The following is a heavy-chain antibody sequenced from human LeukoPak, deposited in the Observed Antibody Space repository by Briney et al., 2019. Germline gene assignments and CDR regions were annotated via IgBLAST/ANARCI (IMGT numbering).Heavy chain of an antibody. CDR2: INQDGSEK. Sequence: GGSLRLSCAASGFTFSNYWMSWVRQAPGKGLEWVANINQDGSEKYFVDSLKGRFTISRDNAKNSLYLQMNSLRAEDTAVYYCATDYGANSGGFDYWGQGTLVTVSS. J-gene: IGHJ4*02. CDR1: GFTFSNYW. CDR3: ATDYGANSGGFDY. D-gene: IGHD4-23*01. V-gene: IGHV3-7*01.